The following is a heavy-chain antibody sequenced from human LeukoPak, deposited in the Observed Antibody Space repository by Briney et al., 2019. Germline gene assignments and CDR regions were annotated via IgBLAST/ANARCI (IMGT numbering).Heavy chain of an antibody. Sequence: PGRSLRLSCAASGFTFDDYAMHWVRQAPGRGLEWVSGISWNSGSIGYADSVKGRFTISRDNAKNSLYLQMNSLRAEDTALCYCAKDQGALWFGELYGAFDIWGQGTMVTVSS. CDR1: GFTFDDYA. CDR3: AKDQGALWFGELYGAFDI. CDR2: ISWNSGSI. D-gene: IGHD3-10*01. V-gene: IGHV3-9*01. J-gene: IGHJ3*02.